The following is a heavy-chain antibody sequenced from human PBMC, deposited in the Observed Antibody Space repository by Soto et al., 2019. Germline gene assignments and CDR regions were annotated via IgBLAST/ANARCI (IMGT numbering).Heavy chain of an antibody. CDR1: GFTFSSYG. Sequence: QVQLVESGGGVVQPGRSLRLSCAASGFTFSSYGMHWVRQAPGKGLEWVAVISYDGSNKYYADSVKGRFTISRDNSKNTLYLQMNSLRAEDTAVYYCAKDYYYDSSGYYYGVDYWGQGTLVTVSS. CDR2: ISYDGSNK. J-gene: IGHJ4*02. CDR3: AKDYYYDSSGYYYGVDY. D-gene: IGHD3-22*01. V-gene: IGHV3-30*18.